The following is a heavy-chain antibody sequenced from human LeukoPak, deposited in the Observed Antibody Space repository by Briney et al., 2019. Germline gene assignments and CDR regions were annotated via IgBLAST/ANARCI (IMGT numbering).Heavy chain of an antibody. V-gene: IGHV3-30*02. Sequence: GGSLRLSCAASGFTFSCYGMHWVRQAPGKGLEWVTFILYDGSDKYYADSVKGRFTISRDNSKNTLYLQMNSLRAGDTALYYCARMDTAMVPYAFDIWGQGTMVTVSS. CDR1: GFTFSCYG. D-gene: IGHD5-18*01. CDR3: ARMDTAMVPYAFDI. J-gene: IGHJ3*02. CDR2: ILYDGSDK.